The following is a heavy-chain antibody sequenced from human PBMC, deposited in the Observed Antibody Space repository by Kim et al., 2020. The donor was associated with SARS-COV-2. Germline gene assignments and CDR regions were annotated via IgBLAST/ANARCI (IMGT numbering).Heavy chain of an antibody. CDR2: INTNTGNP. CDR1: GYTFTSYA. CDR3: ARVHCGGDCYWEDFDY. V-gene: IGHV7-4-1*02. J-gene: IGHJ4*02. Sequence: ASVKVSCKASGYTFTSYAMNWVRQAPGQGLEWMGWINTNTGNPTYAQGFTGRFVFSLDTSVSTAYLQISSLKAEDTAVYYCARVHCGGDCYWEDFDYWGQGTLVTVSS. D-gene: IGHD2-21*02.